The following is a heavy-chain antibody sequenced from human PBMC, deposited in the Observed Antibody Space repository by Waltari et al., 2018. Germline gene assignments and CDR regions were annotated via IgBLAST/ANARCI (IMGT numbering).Heavy chain of an antibody. Sequence: QVQLQESGPGLVKPSEILSLTCTVSGGSISSYYWSWIRQPPGKGLEWIGYIYYSGSTNYNPSLKSRVTISVDTSKNQFSLKLSSVTAADTAVYYCARLSQWGLDYWGQGTLVTVSS. D-gene: IGHD1-26*01. CDR3: ARLSQWGLDY. J-gene: IGHJ4*02. CDR2: IYYSGST. CDR1: GGSISSYY. V-gene: IGHV4-59*01.